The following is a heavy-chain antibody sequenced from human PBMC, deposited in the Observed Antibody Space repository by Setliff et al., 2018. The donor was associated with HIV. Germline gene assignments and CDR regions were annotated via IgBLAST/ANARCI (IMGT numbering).Heavy chain of an antibody. CDR1: GFTFIDYA. J-gene: IGHJ6*03. D-gene: IGHD4-17*01. CDR3: AREIRAGDYPPYNYYFYMDV. V-gene: IGHV3-21*01. Sequence: GGSLRLSCAASGFTFIDYALNWVRQSPGKGLEWVSSISSSGSYIYYAGSLRGRFTISRDYASNSLYLEMNSLRVEDTAIYYCAREIRAGDYPPYNYYFYMDVWGKGTTVTVSS. CDR2: ISSSGSYI.